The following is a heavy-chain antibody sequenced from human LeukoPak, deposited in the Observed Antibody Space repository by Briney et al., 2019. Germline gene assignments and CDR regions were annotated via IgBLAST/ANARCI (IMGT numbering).Heavy chain of an antibody. D-gene: IGHD3-22*01. CDR1: GFPFHTYA. CDR3: AKFERSSGYSYFQQ. Sequence: GGSLRLSCAASGFPFHTYAIAWIRQAPGKGLEWVSTISSGGGTTFYADSVKGRFTLSRDNSKNTLYLQLNSLRVEDTAVYYCAKFERSSGYSYFQQWGQGTLVTVSS. J-gene: IGHJ1*01. CDR2: ISSGGGTT. V-gene: IGHV3-23*01.